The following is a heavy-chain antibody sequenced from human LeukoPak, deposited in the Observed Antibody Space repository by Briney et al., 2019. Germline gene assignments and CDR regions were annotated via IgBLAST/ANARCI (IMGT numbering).Heavy chain of an antibody. CDR1: GFTFSTYW. CDR2: INGDGSTT. CDR3: AEAASVRGVSY. V-gene: IGHV3-74*01. D-gene: IGHD3-10*01. Sequence: GGSLRLSCAASGFTFSTYWMHWVRQAPGKGPLWVSHINGDGSTTNYADSVKGRFTVSRDNAKNTLYLQMNSLRAEDTAVYYCAEAASVRGVSYWGQGTLVTVSS. J-gene: IGHJ4*02.